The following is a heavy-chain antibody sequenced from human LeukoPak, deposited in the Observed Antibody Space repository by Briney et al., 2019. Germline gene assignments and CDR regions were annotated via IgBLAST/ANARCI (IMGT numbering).Heavy chain of an antibody. J-gene: IGHJ4*02. CDR2: ISWNSVNI. D-gene: IGHD6-19*01. CDR1: GFTFSNFW. CDR3: AKDRGSSGWGPDY. Sequence: GGSLRLSCEASGFTFSNFWMHWVRQAPGKGLVWVSGISWNSVNIGYADSVKGRFTISRDNAKNSLYLQMNSLRAEDMALYYCAKDRGSSGWGPDYWGQGTLVTVSS. V-gene: IGHV3-9*03.